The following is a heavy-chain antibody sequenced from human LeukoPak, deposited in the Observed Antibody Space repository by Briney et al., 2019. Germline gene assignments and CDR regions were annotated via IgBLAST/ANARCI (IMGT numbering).Heavy chain of an antibody. J-gene: IGHJ4*02. V-gene: IGHV3-11*01. Sequence: PGGSLRLCCAASGFTFSDYYMSWIRQAAGKGLEWVSYISSSGSTIYYADSVKGRFTISRDNAKNSLYLQMNSLRAEDTAVYYCARVWELWTVFDYWGQGTLVTVSS. D-gene: IGHD1-26*01. CDR2: ISSSGSTI. CDR1: GFTFSDYY. CDR3: ARVWELWTVFDY.